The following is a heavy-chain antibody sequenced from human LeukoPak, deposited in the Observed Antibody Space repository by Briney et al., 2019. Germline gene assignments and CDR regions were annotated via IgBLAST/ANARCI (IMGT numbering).Heavy chain of an antibody. CDR3: ARCLTYYYDSSGLGHDY. V-gene: IGHV1-2*02. D-gene: IGHD3-22*01. J-gene: IGHJ4*02. CDR1: GYTFTSYA. CDR2: INPNSGGT. Sequence: ASVKVSCKASGYTFTSYAMNWVRQAPGQGLEWMGWINPNSGGTNYAQKFQGRVTMTRDTSISTAYMELSRLRSDDTAVYYCARCLTYYYDSSGLGHDYWGQGTLVTVSS.